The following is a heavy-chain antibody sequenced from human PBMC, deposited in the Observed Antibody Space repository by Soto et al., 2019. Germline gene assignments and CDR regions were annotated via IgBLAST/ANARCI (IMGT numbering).Heavy chain of an antibody. CDR3: AIVLLWFGDPPGYFAF. CDR1: GGSISSGGYY. V-gene: IGHV4-31*03. D-gene: IGHD3-10*01. Sequence: SETLSLTCTVSGGSISSGGYYWSWIRQHPGKGLEWIGYIYYSGSTYYNPSLKSRVTISVDTSKNQFSLKLSSVTAADTAGYYCAIVLLWFGDPPGYFAFWGQGTLVTVSS. CDR2: IYYSGST. J-gene: IGHJ4*02.